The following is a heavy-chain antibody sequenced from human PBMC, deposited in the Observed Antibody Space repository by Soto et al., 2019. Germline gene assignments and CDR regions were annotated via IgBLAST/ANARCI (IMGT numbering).Heavy chain of an antibody. CDR2: IYWNDDK. CDR3: AHFNGYEEFEY. Sequence: KPGPTLVNPTQTLTLTCTFSGFSLSTSGVGVGWIRQPPGKALEWLAVIYWNDDKRYSPSLKSRLTITNGTSDNQVVLTMTNVDPVDTAAYYCAHFNGYEEFEYWGQGTLVTVSS. J-gene: IGHJ4*02. CDR1: GFSLSTSGVG. D-gene: IGHD5-12*01. V-gene: IGHV2-5*01.